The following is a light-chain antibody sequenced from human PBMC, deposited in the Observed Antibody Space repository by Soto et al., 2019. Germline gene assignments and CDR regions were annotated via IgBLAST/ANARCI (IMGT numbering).Light chain of an antibody. CDR1: QTVLNN. J-gene: IGKJ1*01. CDR3: HQYNNWPWT. CDR2: DVS. V-gene: IGKV3D-15*01. Sequence: DIVLTRSPGTLSLSPGERATLSCRASQTVLNNYLTWYQQKPGQAPRLLIYDVSNRATGIPARFSGSGSGTEFTLTIRSLQSEDFALYYCHQYNNWPWTFGQGTKVDIK.